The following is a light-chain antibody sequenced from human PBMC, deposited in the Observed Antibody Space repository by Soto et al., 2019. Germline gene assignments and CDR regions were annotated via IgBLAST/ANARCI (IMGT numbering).Light chain of an antibody. CDR3: QQRSHT. V-gene: IGKV3-11*01. J-gene: IGKJ4*01. Sequence: EIVLTQSPATLSFSPGERATLSCRASQSVSSYLAWYQQKPGQAPRLLIYDASNRATGIPARFSGSGSGTDITLTVSRLEDEDFAVYYWQQRSHTVGGGTKVEIK. CDR2: DAS. CDR1: QSVSSY.